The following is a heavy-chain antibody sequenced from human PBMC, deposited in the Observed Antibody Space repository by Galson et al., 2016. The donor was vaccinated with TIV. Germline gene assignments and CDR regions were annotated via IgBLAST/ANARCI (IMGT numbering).Heavy chain of an antibody. D-gene: IGHD4-17*01. V-gene: IGHV3-9*01. Sequence: SLRLSCAASGFSFEDYAMHWVRQIPGKGLEWVAAITWNSGNIDYADSVKGRFTISRDNAKNSLFLQMNSLRGEDTAFYYCAKDVAYATSCYGDPYHGMDVWGQGTTVTVSS. CDR2: ITWNSGNI. CDR3: AKDVAYATSCYGDPYHGMDV. J-gene: IGHJ6*02. CDR1: GFSFEDYA.